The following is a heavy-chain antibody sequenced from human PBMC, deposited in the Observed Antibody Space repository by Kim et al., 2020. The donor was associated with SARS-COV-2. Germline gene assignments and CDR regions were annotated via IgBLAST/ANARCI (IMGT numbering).Heavy chain of an antibody. V-gene: IGHV3-21*01. D-gene: IGHD2-21*01. J-gene: IGHJ6*02. Sequence: GGSLRLSCAASGFTFSSYSMNWVRQAPGKGLEWVSSISSSSSYIYYADSVKGRFTISRDNAKNSLYLQMNSLRAEDTAVYYCASGYCGGDCPNYYYYGMDAWGQGTTVTVSS. CDR1: GFTFSSYS. CDR3: ASGYCGGDCPNYYYYGMDA. CDR2: ISSSSSYI.